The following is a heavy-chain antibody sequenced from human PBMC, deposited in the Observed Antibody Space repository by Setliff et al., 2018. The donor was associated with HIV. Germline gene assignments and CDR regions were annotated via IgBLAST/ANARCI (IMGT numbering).Heavy chain of an antibody. V-gene: IGHV4-38-2*01. Sequence: SETLSLTCAVSGYSISTAYYWGWIRQPPGKGLEWIGSVYHSGTTYYNPSLKSRVTISVDMSNNQFSLKVTSVTAADTAVYYCMRGRSITIFGVAYFDFWGQGAQVTVSS. D-gene: IGHD3-3*01. J-gene: IGHJ4*02. CDR1: GYSISTAYY. CDR3: MRGRSITIFGVAYFDF. CDR2: VYHSGTT.